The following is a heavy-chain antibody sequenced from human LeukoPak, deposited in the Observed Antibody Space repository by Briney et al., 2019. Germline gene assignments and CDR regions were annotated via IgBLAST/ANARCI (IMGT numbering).Heavy chain of an antibody. CDR3: ARYGSSWYRTYYYYYYMDV. CDR2: IKQDGSEK. Sequence: GGSLRLSCAASGFTFSSYWMSWVRRAPGKGLEWVANIKQDGSEKYYVDSVKGRFTISRDNAKNSLDLQMNSLSAEDTAVYYCARYGSSWYRTYYYYYYMDVWGKGTTITVSS. CDR1: GFTFSSYW. D-gene: IGHD6-13*01. V-gene: IGHV3-7*01. J-gene: IGHJ6*03.